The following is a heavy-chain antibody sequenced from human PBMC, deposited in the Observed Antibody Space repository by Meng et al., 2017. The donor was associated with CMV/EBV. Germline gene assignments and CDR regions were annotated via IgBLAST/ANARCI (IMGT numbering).Heavy chain of an antibody. Sequence: AKLGKSGDEMKKPGASVKVSGTTSGFTFSDYYKHWVRQAPGQGLEWMGWVNSNNDATNYARKFQGRVSMTRDTSISTAHMELSRLMSDDTAVYYCVRSSGWSLFDYWGQGTLVTVSS. CDR1: GFTFSDYY. CDR2: VNSNNDAT. CDR3: VRSSGWSLFDY. D-gene: IGHD6-19*01. V-gene: IGHV1-2*02. J-gene: IGHJ4*02.